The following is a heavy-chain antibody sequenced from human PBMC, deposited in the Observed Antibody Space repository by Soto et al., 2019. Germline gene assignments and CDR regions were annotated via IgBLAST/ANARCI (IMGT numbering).Heavy chain of an antibody. CDR2: IYSDGST. CDR1: GFTVSGNY. J-gene: IGHJ4*02. Sequence: EVQLVESGGGLVQPGVSLRLSCAASGFTVSGNYMNWVRQAPGKGLEWVSVIYSDGSTYYADSVKGRFTISSDSSKNRLYLQMNRLRAEDTAVYYCARGGGAAAAYWGPGTLFTVSS. V-gene: IGHV3-66*01. D-gene: IGHD6-13*01. CDR3: ARGGGAAAAY.